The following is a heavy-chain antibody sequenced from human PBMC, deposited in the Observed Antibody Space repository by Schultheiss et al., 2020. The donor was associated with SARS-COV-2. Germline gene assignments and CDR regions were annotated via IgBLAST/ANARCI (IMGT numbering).Heavy chain of an antibody. D-gene: IGHD2/OR15-2a*01. J-gene: IGHJ4*02. V-gene: IGHV3-66*01. CDR3: AKYDSTTYEYHFDY. CDR1: GFTFSIYS. CDR2: IYSGGST. Sequence: GGSLRLSCVASGFTFSIYSMNWVRQAPGKGLEWVSVIYSGGSTYYADSVKGRFTISRDNAKNTLYLQMNSLRAEDTAVYYCAKYDSTTYEYHFDYWGQGTLVTVSS.